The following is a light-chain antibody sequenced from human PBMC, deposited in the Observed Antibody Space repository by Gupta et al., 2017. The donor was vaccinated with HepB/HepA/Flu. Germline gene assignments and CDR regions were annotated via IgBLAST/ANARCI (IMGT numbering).Light chain of an antibody. CDR1: QTIQHTF. J-gene: IGKJ1*01. V-gene: IGKV3-20*01. Sequence: IVLTQSPGTLSLSPGDRATLSCRASQTIQHTFLAWYQQKPGQAPRFLIFAASIRASGIPDRFSGSGSGTDSTLSISRLEPEDFAVYYCQQDRSSPRTFGQGTKVEIK. CDR3: QQDRSSPRT. CDR2: AAS.